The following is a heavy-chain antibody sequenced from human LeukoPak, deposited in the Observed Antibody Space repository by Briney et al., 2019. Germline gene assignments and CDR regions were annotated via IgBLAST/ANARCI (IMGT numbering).Heavy chain of an antibody. D-gene: IGHD3-3*01. CDR3: ARNYDFWSGYNKGGRYYYYMDV. V-gene: IGHV4-34*01. J-gene: IGHJ6*03. CDR2: INHCGST. CDR1: GGSFSGYY. Sequence: SSETLSLTCAVYGGSFSGYYWSWIRQPPGKGLEWIGEINHCGSTNYNPSLKSRVTISVDTSKNQFSLKLSSVTAADTAVYYCARNYDFWSGYNKGGRYYYYMDVWGKGTTVTVSS.